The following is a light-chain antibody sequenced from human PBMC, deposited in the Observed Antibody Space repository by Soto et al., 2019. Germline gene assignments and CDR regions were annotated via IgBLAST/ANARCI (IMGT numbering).Light chain of an antibody. CDR3: QSYDWSLSGLV. V-gene: IGLV1-40*01. J-gene: IGLJ2*01. CDR1: SSNIGATYH. Sequence: QSVLTQPPSVSGSPGQRVTISCTGSSSNIGATYHVHWYEQLPGTAPKLLIYGNSNRPSGVPDRFSGSNSGTAASLAITGFQAEDEDEDYCQSYDWSLSGLVFGGGTKLTVL. CDR2: GNS.